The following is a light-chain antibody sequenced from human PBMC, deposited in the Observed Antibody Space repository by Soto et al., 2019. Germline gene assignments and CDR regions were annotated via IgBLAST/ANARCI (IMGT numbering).Light chain of an antibody. J-gene: IGKJ5*01. CDR2: GAS. CDR1: QNVRSR. V-gene: IGKV3-15*01. Sequence: EVLLTQSPATLSVSPGGRATLSCRPSQNVRSRLAGYQQKPGQASKLLIHGASTRATGIPARFSGSGSGTEFSLAITGLQSEEFELYYCQQYNNWPPSTLSQGTLLEIK. CDR3: QQYNNWPPST.